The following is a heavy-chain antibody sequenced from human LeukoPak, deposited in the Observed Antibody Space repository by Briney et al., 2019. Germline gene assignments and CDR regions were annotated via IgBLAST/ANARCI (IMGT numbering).Heavy chain of an antibody. CDR1: GGSFSGYY. Sequence: SETLSLTCAVYGGSFSGYYWSWIRQPPGKGLEWIGEINHSGSTNYNPSLKSRVTISVDTSKNQFSLKLSSVTAADTAVYYCARLTMVQGVIIDWYFDLWGRGTLVTVSS. J-gene: IGHJ2*01. CDR3: ARLTMVQGVIIDWYFDL. CDR2: INHSGST. D-gene: IGHD3-10*01. V-gene: IGHV4-34*01.